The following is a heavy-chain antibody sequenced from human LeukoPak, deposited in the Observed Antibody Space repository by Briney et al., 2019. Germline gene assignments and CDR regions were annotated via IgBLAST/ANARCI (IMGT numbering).Heavy chain of an antibody. CDR1: GGSISSSSYY. Sequence: SSETLSLTCTVSGGSISSSSYYWGWIRQPPGKGLEWIGSIYYSGSTYYNPSLKSRVTISVDTSKNQLSLKLSSVTAADTAVYYCARDSYSGYDWGGNWFDPWGQGTLVTVPS. V-gene: IGHV4-39*07. J-gene: IGHJ5*02. CDR3: ARDSYSGYDWGGNWFDP. CDR2: IYYSGST. D-gene: IGHD5-12*01.